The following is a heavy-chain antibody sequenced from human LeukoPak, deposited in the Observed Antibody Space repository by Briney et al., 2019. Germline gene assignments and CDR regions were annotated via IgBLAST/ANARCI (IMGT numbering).Heavy chain of an antibody. CDR2: ITPIFGTA. Sequence: EASVTLSFKASGGTFTSYAISWVRQAPGQGLEWMGGITPIFGTANYAQKFQGRVTITADKSTSTAYMELSSLRSEDTAVYYCARDLGYYDSSGYYHDAFDIWGQGTMVTVSS. CDR1: GGTFTSYA. D-gene: IGHD3-22*01. CDR3: ARDLGYYDSSGYYHDAFDI. V-gene: IGHV1-69*06. J-gene: IGHJ3*02.